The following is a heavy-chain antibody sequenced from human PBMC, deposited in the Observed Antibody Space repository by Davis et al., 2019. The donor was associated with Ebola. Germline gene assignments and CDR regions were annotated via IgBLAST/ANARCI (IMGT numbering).Heavy chain of an antibody. CDR1: GGSVRSGGYS. Sequence: PSETLSLTCTVSGGSVRSGGYSWSWIRQPPGKGLEWIGYIYYSGSTNSNPSLKSRLTISVDTSKNQFSLRLSSVTAADTAVYYCARVAGVVPTNSFDPWGQGTLVTVSS. CDR2: IYYSGST. D-gene: IGHD2-2*01. V-gene: IGHV4-61*08. J-gene: IGHJ5*02. CDR3: ARVAGVVPTNSFDP.